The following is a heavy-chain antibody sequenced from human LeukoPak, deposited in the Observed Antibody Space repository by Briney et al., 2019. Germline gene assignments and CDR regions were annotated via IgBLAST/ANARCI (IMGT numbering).Heavy chain of an antibody. D-gene: IGHD6-13*01. CDR3: ARIYPRLAAAGN. J-gene: IGHJ4*02. CDR1: GFTASSNY. Sequence: GGSLSFSSAASGFTASSNYMSWGRAAPGKGLEWVSVIYSGGSTYYADSVKGRFTISRDNSKNTLYLQMNSLRADDTAVYYCARIYPRLAAAGNWGQGTLVTVSS. CDR2: IYSGGST. V-gene: IGHV3-66*01.